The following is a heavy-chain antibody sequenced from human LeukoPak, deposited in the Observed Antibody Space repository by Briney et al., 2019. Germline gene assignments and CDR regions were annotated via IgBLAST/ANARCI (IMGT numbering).Heavy chain of an antibody. Sequence: ASVKVSCKASGYTFTSYYMHWVRQAPGQGLEWMGIINPSGGSTSYAQKFQGRVTMTRDMPTSTVYMELSSLRSEDTAVYYCASQYDFWSGYVYWGQGTLVTVSS. J-gene: IGHJ4*02. CDR2: INPSGGST. CDR3: ASQYDFWSGYVY. V-gene: IGHV1-46*01. D-gene: IGHD3-3*01. CDR1: GYTFTSYY.